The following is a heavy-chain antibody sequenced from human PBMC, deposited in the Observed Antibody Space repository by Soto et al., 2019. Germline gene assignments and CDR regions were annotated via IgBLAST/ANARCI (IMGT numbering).Heavy chain of an antibody. CDR1: GFTFSNYN. V-gene: IGHV3-48*01. CDR2: ISSSSTTI. CDR3: AADTSGSHYIWYFDL. D-gene: IGHD3-22*01. J-gene: IGHJ2*01. Sequence: EVQLLESGGGLVQPGGSLRLSCAASGFTFSNYNMNWVRQAPGKGLEWISYISSSSTTIYYADSVKGRFTISRDNAKNSLYLQMNSLRAEDTAMYYCAADTSGSHYIWYFDLWGRGTLVTVSS.